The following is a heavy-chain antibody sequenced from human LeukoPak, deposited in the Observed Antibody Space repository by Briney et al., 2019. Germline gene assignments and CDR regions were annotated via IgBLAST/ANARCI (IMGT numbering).Heavy chain of an antibody. CDR3: ARDTAMVRGVEYYYGMDV. CDR2: ISSSSSYT. D-gene: IGHD5-18*01. V-gene: IGHV3-11*06. CDR1: GFTFSDYY. Sequence: GGSLRLSCAASGFTFSDYYMSWIRQAPGKGLEWVSYISSSSSYTNYADSVKGRFTISRDNAKNSLYLQMNSLRVEDTAVYYCARDTAMVRGVEYYYGMDVWGKGTTVTVSS. J-gene: IGHJ6*04.